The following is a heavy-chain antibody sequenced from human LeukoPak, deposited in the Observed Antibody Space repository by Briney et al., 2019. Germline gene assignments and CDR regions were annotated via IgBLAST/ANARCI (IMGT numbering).Heavy chain of an antibody. CDR1: GFSYSNYA. CDR2: ITGSSGST. Sequence: QSGGSLRLSCAASGFSYSNYAMTWVRQAPGKGLEWVSIITGSSGSTFYADSVKGRFTISRDNSKNTLYLQMNSLRAEDTAVYYCAKAVHASGWHQIDYWGQGILVTVSS. J-gene: IGHJ4*02. D-gene: IGHD6-19*01. V-gene: IGHV3-23*01. CDR3: AKAVHASGWHQIDY.